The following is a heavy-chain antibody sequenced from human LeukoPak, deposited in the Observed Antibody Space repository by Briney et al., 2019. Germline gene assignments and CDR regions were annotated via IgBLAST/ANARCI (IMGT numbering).Heavy chain of an antibody. V-gene: IGHV3-33*01. CDR2: IWYDGSNK. D-gene: IGHD5-18*01. J-gene: IGHJ4*02. CDR1: GFTFSSYG. CDR3: ARLGAVADTAMVPLLDY. Sequence: GGSLRLSCAASGFTFSSYGMHWVRQAPGKGLEWVAVIWYDGSNKYYADSVKGRFTISRDNSKNTLYLQMNSLRAEDTAVYYCARLGAVADTAMVPLLDYWGQGTLVTVSS.